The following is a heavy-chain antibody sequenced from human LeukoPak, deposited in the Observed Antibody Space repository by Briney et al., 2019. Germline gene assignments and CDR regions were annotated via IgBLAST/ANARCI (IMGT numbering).Heavy chain of an antibody. Sequence: GGSLRLSCAASGFTFSSYAMSWVRQAPGKGLEWVSGISGSGGTTSYADSVKGRFTISRDNAKNSLYLQMNSLRDEDTAVYYCARSLLWFGELPSLIDYWGQGTLVTVSS. CDR2: ISGSGGTT. V-gene: IGHV3-23*01. D-gene: IGHD3-10*01. CDR1: GFTFSSYA. J-gene: IGHJ4*02. CDR3: ARSLLWFGELPSLIDY.